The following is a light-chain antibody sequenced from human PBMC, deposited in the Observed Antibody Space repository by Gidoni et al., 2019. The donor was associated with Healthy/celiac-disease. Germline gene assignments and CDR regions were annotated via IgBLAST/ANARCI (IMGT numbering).Light chain of an antibody. CDR3: PQLNSYPPWT. CDR1: QGISSY. J-gene: IGKJ1*01. V-gene: IGKV1-9*01. CDR2: AAS. Sequence: IPLTQSPSSLSASVGDRVTITSRASQGISSYLAWYQQTPGKAPKLLIYAASTLQSGVPSRFSGSGSGTDFTLTISSLQPEDFATYYCPQLNSYPPWTFGQGTKVEIK.